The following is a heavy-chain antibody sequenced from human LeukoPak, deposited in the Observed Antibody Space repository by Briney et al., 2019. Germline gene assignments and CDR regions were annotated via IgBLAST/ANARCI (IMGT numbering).Heavy chain of an antibody. J-gene: IGHJ4*02. D-gene: IGHD3-3*01. CDR2: ISGSGGST. Sequence: GGSLRLSCAASGFTFSSYAMSWVRQAPGKGLEWVSAISGSGGSTYYADSVKGRFTISRDNSKNTLYLQMNSLRAEDTAVYYCAKDLYLEWLLYLGHFDYWGQGTLVTVSS. CDR3: AKDLYLEWLLYLGHFDY. CDR1: GFTFSSYA. V-gene: IGHV3-23*01.